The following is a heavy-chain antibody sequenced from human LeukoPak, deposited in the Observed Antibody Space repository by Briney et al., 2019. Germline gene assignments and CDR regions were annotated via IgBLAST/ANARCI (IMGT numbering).Heavy chain of an antibody. V-gene: IGHV3-30*18. CDR3: AKDRGYCSGGSCYEGGSDY. D-gene: IGHD2-15*01. J-gene: IGHJ4*02. CDR1: GFTFSSYG. CDR2: ISYDGSNK. Sequence: PGGSLRLSCAASGFTFSSYGMHWVRQAPGKGLEWVAVISYDGSNKYYADSVKGRFTISRDNSKNTLYLQMNSLRAEDTAVYYCAKDRGYCSGGSCYEGGSDYWGQGTLVTVSS.